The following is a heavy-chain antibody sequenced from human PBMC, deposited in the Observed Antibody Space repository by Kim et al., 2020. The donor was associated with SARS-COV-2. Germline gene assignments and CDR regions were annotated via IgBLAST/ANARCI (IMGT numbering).Heavy chain of an antibody. J-gene: IGHJ6*03. V-gene: IGHV3-11*01. CDR3: ARGSYYYYYMDV. Sequence: GGSLRRSCAASGFTFSDYYMSWIRQAPGKGLEWVSYINSRGDTLYYADFVKGRFTISRDNAKNSLYLQMNSLAVEDTAMYYCARGSYYYYYMDVWGKATTVTVSS. CDR2: INSRGDTL. CDR1: GFTFSDYY.